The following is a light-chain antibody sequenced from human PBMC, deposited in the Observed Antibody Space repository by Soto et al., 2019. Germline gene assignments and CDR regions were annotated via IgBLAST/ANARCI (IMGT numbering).Light chain of an antibody. Sequence: QSVLTQPPSVSEAPRQRVTISCSGSSSNIGNNAVNWYQQLPGKAPKLLIYYDDLLPSGVSDRFSGSKSGTSASLAISGLQSEDEADYYCSSYAGRNSVVFGGGTQLTVL. CDR3: SSYAGRNSVV. CDR1: SSNIGNNA. CDR2: YDD. J-gene: IGLJ2*01. V-gene: IGLV1-36*01.